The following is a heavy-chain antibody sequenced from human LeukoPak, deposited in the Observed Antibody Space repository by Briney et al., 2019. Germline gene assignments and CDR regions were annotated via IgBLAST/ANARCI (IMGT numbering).Heavy chain of an antibody. D-gene: IGHD3-3*01. CDR1: GYTFTSYG. CDR2: ISAYNGNT. V-gene: IGHV1-18*01. J-gene: IGHJ3*02. CDR3: ARYVRFLPPRRAFDI. Sequence: EASVKVSCKASGYTFTSYGISWVRQAPGQGLEWMGWISAYNGNTNYAQKLQGRVTMTTDTSTSTAYMELRSLRSNDTAVYYCARYVRFLPPRRAFDIWGQGTMVTVSS.